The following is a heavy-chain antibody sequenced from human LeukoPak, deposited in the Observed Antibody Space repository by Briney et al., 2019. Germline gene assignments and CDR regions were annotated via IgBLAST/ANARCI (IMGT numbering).Heavy chain of an antibody. CDR3: ARDGRVCSGGSCYWYGYYFDY. J-gene: IGHJ4*02. V-gene: IGHV1-18*04. Sequence: ASVKVSCKASGYTFTSYHMHWVRQAPGQGLEWMGWISAYNGNTNYAQKLQGRVTMTTDTSTSTAYMELRSLRSDDTAVYYCARDGRVCSGGSCYWYGYYFDYWGQGTLVTVSS. D-gene: IGHD2-15*01. CDR2: ISAYNGNT. CDR1: GYTFTSYH.